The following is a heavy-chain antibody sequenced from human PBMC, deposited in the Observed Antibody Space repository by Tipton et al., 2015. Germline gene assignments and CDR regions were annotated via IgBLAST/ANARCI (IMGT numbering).Heavy chain of an antibody. CDR1: GGSISSSSYY. D-gene: IGHD6-13*01. CDR3: ARRFSHSSSWTFDY. V-gene: IGHV4-39*01. J-gene: IGHJ4*02. Sequence: TLSLTCTVSGGSISSSSYYWGWIRQPPGKGLEWIGSVHYSGSTYYNPSLKNRVTISVDTSKNQFSLKLSSVTAADTAVYYRARRFSHSSSWTFDYWGQGTLVTVSS. CDR2: VHYSGST.